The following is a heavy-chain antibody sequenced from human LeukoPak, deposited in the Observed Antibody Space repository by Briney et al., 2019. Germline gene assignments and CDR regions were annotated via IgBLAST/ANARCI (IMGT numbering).Heavy chain of an antibody. CDR2: IYPGDSDT. D-gene: IGHD2-2*01. J-gene: IGHJ4*02. CDR1: GYSFTSYW. CDR3: ARLRYCSSTSCYPLFDY. V-gene: IGHV5-51*01. Sequence: GESLKISCKGSGYSFTSYWIGWVRQMPGKGLEWVGIIYPGDSDTRYSPSFQGQVTISADKSISTAYLQWGSLKASDTAMYYCARLRYCSSTSCYPLFDYWGQGTLVTVSS.